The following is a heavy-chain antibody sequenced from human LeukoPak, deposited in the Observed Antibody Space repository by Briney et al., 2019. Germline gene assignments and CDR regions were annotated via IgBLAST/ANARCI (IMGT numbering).Heavy chain of an antibody. CDR3: ARLDESGWSPYYYYGMDV. D-gene: IGHD6-19*01. CDR2: IYPGDSDT. Sequence: GESLKISCKGSGYSFTSYRIGWVRQMPGKGLEWMGIIYPGDSDTRYSPSFQGQVTISADKSISTAYLQWSSLKASDTAMYYCARLDESGWSPYYYYGMDVWGQGTTVTVSS. CDR1: GYSFTSYR. V-gene: IGHV5-51*01. J-gene: IGHJ6*02.